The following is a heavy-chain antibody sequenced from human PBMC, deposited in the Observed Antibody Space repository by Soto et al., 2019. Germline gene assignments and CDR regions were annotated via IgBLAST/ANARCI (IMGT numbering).Heavy chain of an antibody. V-gene: IGHV1-69*01. CDR3: ARGRYGDYGPPNWFDP. CDR2: IIPIFGTA. D-gene: IGHD4-17*01. CDR1: GGTFSSYA. J-gene: IGHJ5*02. Sequence: QVQLVQSGAEVKKPGSSVKVSCKASGGTFSSYAISWVRQAPGQGLEWMGGIIPIFGTANYAQKFQGRVTITADESTSTAYMERSSLRSEDTAVYYCARGRYGDYGPPNWFDPWGQGPLVTVSS.